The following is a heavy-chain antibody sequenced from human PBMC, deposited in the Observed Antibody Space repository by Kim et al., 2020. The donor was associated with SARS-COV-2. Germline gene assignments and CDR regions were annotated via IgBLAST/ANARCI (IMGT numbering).Heavy chain of an antibody. J-gene: IGHJ3*02. Sequence: KGHVTISRANSKNTLYLQMNSLRAEDTAVYYCAKVPTPYSIGTGGDAFDIWGQGTMVTVSS. CDR3: AKVPTPYSIGTGGDAFDI. D-gene: IGHD6-25*01. V-gene: IGHV3-30*02.